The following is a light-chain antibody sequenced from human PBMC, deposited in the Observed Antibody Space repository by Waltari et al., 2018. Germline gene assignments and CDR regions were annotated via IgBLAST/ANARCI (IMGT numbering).Light chain of an antibody. CDR3: SSFTSGSTWE. CDR1: TSDIGAYNY. J-gene: IGLJ3*02. V-gene: IGLV2-14*03. CDR2: DVT. Sequence: QSALTQPASVSGSPGQSITISCTGTTSDIGAYNYVAWYQQHPGKAPKVVISDVTNRPSGVSNRFSGSKSSNTASLTISGLQAEDEADYYGSSFTSGSTWEFGGGTKLTVL.